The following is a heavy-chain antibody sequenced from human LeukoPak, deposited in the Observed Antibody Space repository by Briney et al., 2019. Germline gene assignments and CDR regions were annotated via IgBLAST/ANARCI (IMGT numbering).Heavy chain of an antibody. V-gene: IGHV1-69*13. CDR2: IIPIFGTA. CDR1: GGTFSSYA. J-gene: IGHJ6*02. Sequence: SVKVSCKASGGTFSSYAISWVRQAPGQGLEWMGGIIPIFGTANYAQKFQGRVTITADESTSTAYMELSSLRSEDTAVYYCERSTVVVPAAIAGALYGMDVWGQGTTVTVSS. D-gene: IGHD2-2*01. CDR3: ERSTVVVPAAIAGALYGMDV.